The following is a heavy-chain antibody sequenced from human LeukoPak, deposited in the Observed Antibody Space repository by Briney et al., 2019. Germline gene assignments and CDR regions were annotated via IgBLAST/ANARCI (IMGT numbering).Heavy chain of an antibody. CDR2: LHSGGAT. CDR3: ARGIPTSGWLDY. Sequence: PGGSLRLSCAASGFTVSSNYMSWVRQAPGKGLEWLSVLHSGGATYYADSVKGRFTISRDNSENTLYLQMSSLRAEDTAVYYCARGIPTSGWLDYWGQGTLVTVSS. V-gene: IGHV3-53*01. CDR1: GFTVSSNY. D-gene: IGHD6-19*01. J-gene: IGHJ4*02.